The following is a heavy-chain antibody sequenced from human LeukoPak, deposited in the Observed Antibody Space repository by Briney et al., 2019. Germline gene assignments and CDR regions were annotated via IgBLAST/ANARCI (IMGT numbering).Heavy chain of an antibody. V-gene: IGHV4-4*07. CDR3: ARVPHRAPSGMDV. CDR2: IYTSGST. CDR1: VGSISGYY. Sequence: SETLSLTCTVSVGSISGYYWSWIRQPAGKGLEWIGRIYTSGSTNYNPSLKSRVTISVDTSKNQFSLKLSSVTAADTAVYYCARVPHRAPSGMDVWGQGTTVTVSS. J-gene: IGHJ6*02.